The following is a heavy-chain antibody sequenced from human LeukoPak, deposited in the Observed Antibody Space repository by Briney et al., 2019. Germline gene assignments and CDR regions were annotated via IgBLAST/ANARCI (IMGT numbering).Heavy chain of an antibody. J-gene: IGHJ6*02. CDR3: ATYPYYYDSSGYYPGNYYYYGMDV. Sequence: GGSLRLSCAASGFTFSSYAMSWVRQAPGKGPEWVSAISGSGGSTYYADSVKGRFTISRDNSKNTLYLQMNSLRAEDTAVYYCATYPYYYDSSGYYPGNYYYYGMDVWGQGTTVTVSS. CDR1: GFTFSSYA. CDR2: ISGSGGST. V-gene: IGHV3-23*01. D-gene: IGHD3-22*01.